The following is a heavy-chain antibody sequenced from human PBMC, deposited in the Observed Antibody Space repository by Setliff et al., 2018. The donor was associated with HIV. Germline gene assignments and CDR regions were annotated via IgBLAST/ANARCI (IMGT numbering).Heavy chain of an antibody. Sequence: PSETLSLTCSVSGASISSYYWSWIRQPPGKGLEWMGYISPTGNTTYNPSLKSRVTISTDTSKNQFSLNVRSVTAADTAVYFCAKSSPSIGYISDHWGQGTLVTVSS. CDR1: GASISSYY. CDR3: AKSSPSIGYISDH. D-gene: IGHD5-12*01. V-gene: IGHV4-59*03. J-gene: IGHJ4*02. CDR2: ISPTGNT.